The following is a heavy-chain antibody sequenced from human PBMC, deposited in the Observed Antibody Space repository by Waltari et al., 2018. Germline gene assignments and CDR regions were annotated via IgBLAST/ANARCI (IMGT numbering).Heavy chain of an antibody. Sequence: EVQLVESGGGLIQPGGSLRLSCAASGFTFSNSWLHWVRQAPGKGLAWVSLINTDGDTTNYADSVKGRFTVSRDNARNTLYLEMNSLRAEDTAVYYCSRDPLYFYDSDYAFDIWGQGTMVTVSS. CDR1: GFTFSNSW. CDR2: INTDGDTT. J-gene: IGHJ3*02. D-gene: IGHD3-22*01. CDR3: SRDPLYFYDSDYAFDI. V-gene: IGHV3-74*01.